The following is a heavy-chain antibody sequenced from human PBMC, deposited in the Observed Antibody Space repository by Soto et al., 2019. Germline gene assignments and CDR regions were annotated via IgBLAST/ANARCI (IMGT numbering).Heavy chain of an antibody. CDR2: ISGSGGST. D-gene: IGHD6-13*01. CDR3: AKDRHSSSWAIWFDP. CDR1: GFTFSSYA. Sequence: PVGSLRLSCAASGFTFSSYAMSWVRQAPGKGLEWVSAISGSGGSTYYADSVKGRFTISRDNSKNTLYLQMNSLRAEDTAVYYCAKDRHSSSWAIWFDPWGQGTLVTVSS. J-gene: IGHJ5*02. V-gene: IGHV3-23*01.